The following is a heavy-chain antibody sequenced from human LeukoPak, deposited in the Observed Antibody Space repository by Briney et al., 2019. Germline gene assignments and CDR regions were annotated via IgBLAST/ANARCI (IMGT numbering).Heavy chain of an antibody. CDR2: TYYRSKWYN. V-gene: IGHV6-1*01. J-gene: IGHJ5*02. D-gene: IGHD3-22*01. Sequence: SQTLSLTCAISGDSVSSNSAAWNWIRQSPSRGLEWLGRTYYRSKWYNDYAVSLKSRITINPDTSKNQFSLQLNSVTPEDTAVYYCARVGMYYYDSSGSNWFDPWGQGTLVTVSS. CDR1: GDSVSSNSAA. CDR3: ARVGMYYYDSSGSNWFDP.